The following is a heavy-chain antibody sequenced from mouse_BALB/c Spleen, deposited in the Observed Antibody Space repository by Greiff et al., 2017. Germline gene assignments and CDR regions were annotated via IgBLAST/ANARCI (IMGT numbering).Heavy chain of an antibody. CDR1: GYTFTDYA. Sequence: QVQLKQSGPELVRPGESVKISCKGSGYTFTDYAMHWVKQSHAKSLEWIGVISIYYDNTNYNQKFKGKATMTVDKSSSTAYMELARLTSEDSAIYYCAREEVYYDYDGFAYWGQGTLVTVSA. V-gene: IGHV1-67*01. CDR3: AREEVYYDYDGFAY. D-gene: IGHD2-4*01. CDR2: ISIYYDNT. J-gene: IGHJ3*01.